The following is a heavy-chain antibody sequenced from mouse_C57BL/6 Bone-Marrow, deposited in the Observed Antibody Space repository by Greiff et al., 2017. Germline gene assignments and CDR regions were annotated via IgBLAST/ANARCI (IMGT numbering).Heavy chain of an antibody. Sequence: VQLQQSGAELVRPGSSVKLSCKASGYTFTSYWMDWVKQRPGQGLEWIGNIYPSDSETHYNQKFKDKATLTVDKSSSTAYMQLSSLTSEDSAVYYCARYDYYGSSPRAMDYGGQGTSVTVSS. D-gene: IGHD1-1*01. CDR1: GYTFTSYW. J-gene: IGHJ4*01. CDR3: ARYDYYGSSPRAMDY. CDR2: IYPSDSET. V-gene: IGHV1-61*01.